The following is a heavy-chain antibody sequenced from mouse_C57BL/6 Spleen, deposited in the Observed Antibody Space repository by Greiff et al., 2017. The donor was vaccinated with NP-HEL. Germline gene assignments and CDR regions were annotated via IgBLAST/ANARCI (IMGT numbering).Heavy chain of an antibody. D-gene: IGHD6-1*01. Sequence: EVKLVESGGGLVQSGRSLRLSCATSGFTFSDFYMEWVRQAPGKGLEWIAASRNKANDYTTEYSASVKGRFIVSRDTSQSILYLQMNALRAEDTAIYYCARDGGLYYFDDWGQGTTLTVSS. CDR1: GFTFSDFY. J-gene: IGHJ2*01. CDR2: SRNKANDYTT. V-gene: IGHV7-1*01. CDR3: ARDGGLYYFDD.